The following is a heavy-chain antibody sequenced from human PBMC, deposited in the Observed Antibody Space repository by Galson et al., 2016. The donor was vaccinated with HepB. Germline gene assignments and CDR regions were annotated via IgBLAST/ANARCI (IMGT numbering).Heavy chain of an antibody. CDR1: GFSFKDNW. V-gene: IGHV3-74*01. J-gene: IGHJ4*02. CDR2: IKGDGSYT. D-gene: IGHD5-24*01. CDR3: VRDGDAYNFDY. Sequence: SLRLSCAASGFSFKDNWIHWVRQAPGKGLVWVSRIKGDGSYTNYADSVKGRFTISRDNAKNTLYLQMNSLRADDTAVYYCVRDGDAYNFDYWGQGTLVTVSS.